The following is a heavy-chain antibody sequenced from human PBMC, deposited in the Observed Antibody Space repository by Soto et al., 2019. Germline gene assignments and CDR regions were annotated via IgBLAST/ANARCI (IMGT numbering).Heavy chain of an antibody. CDR3: ARREIQGPIDY. CDR1: GYSLSSSNW. J-gene: IGHJ4*02. V-gene: IGHV4-28*01. D-gene: IGHD1-26*01. Sequence: QVQLQESGPGLVKPSDTLSLTCAVSGYSLSSSNWWGWIRQPPGKGLEWIGYIYYSGTTYYNPSLKSRFTMSVVTTKNPFSLNLTSITAVDTAVYYCARREIQGPIDYWGQGTLVTLSS. CDR2: IYYSGTT.